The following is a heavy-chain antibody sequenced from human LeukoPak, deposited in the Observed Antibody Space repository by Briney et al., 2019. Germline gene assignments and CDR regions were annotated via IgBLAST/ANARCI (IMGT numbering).Heavy chain of an antibody. D-gene: IGHD6-13*01. V-gene: IGHV3-48*01. Sequence: GGSLRVSCAASGFTFSSYSMNWVRQAPGKGLEWVSYISSSSSTIYYADSVKGRFTISRDNAKNSLYLQMNSLRAEDTAVYYCAREGSSSWYSSNWFDPWGQGTLVTVSS. CDR1: GFTFSSYS. CDR2: ISSSSSTI. CDR3: AREGSSSWYSSNWFDP. J-gene: IGHJ5*02.